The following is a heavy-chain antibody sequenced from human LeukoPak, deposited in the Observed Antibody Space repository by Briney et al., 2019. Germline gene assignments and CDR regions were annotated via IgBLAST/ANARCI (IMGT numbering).Heavy chain of an antibody. J-gene: IGHJ4*02. CDR3: AREGYVEELDY. V-gene: IGHV4-61*02. Sequence: SETLSLTCTVSGDSISSGRYYWSWIRQPAGKGLEWIGRIYTSGSTNYNPSLKSRVTISVGTSKNQFSLKLSSETAADTAVYYCAREGYVEELDYWGQGTLVTVSS. D-gene: IGHD5-12*01. CDR2: IYTSGST. CDR1: GDSISSGRYY.